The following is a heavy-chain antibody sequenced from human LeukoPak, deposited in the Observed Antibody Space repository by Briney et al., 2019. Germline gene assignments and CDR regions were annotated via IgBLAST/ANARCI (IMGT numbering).Heavy chain of an antibody. CDR1: GGSISSDSYY. CDR3: ARLIPCSGGSCLLDYFDY. J-gene: IGHJ4*02. Sequence: SQTLSLTCTVSGGSISSDSYYWSWIRQPAGKGLEWIGRIYTSGSTDYNPSLKSRVTISIDTSKNQFSLKLSSVTAADTAVYYCARLIPCSGGSCLLDYFDYWGQETLVTVSS. D-gene: IGHD2-15*01. CDR2: IYTSGST. V-gene: IGHV4-61*02.